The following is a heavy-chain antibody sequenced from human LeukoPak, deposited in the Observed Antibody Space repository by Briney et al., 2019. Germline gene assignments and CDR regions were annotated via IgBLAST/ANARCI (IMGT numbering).Heavy chain of an antibody. D-gene: IGHD5-12*01. V-gene: IGHV4-4*07. CDR1: GGSITGYY. CDR3: ARGTAMTPISGYYSFVY. Sequence: NPSETLSLTCTVSGGSITGYYWTWIRQPAGKGLEWIGRVSDTGRAYYNPSLERRVTISLDTSNNRFSLKVTSVTAADTAVYYCARGTAMTPISGYYSFVYWGQGTLVSVSS. J-gene: IGHJ4*02. CDR2: VSDTGRA.